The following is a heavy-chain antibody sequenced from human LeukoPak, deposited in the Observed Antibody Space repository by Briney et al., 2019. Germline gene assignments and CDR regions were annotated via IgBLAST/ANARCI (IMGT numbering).Heavy chain of an antibody. V-gene: IGHV3-21*04. J-gene: IGHJ3*01. D-gene: IGHD2-15*01. CDR1: GFTFSSYS. Sequence: GGSLRLSCAASGFTFSSYSMNWVRQAPGKGLEWVSSISSGSTYMYYADSVKGRFTISRDNSKNTLNLQMNGLRAEDTAVYYCARDRGAGYCSGGGCYSAVFDLWGQGTMVTVSS. CDR2: ISSGSTYM. CDR3: ARDRGAGYCSGGGCYSAVFDL.